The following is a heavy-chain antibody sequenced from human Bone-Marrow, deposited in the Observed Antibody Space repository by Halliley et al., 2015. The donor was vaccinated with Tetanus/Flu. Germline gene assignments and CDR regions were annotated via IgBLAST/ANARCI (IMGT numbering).Heavy chain of an antibody. CDR1: GFTFSFYN. Sequence: AASGFTFSFYNMHWVRQPPGKGLEWVSSISSTSEYIYYSDSVKGRFTVSRDNAKNSLFLQMNSLRAEDTALYYCARVRSGYDAFDLWGQGTMVTVSS. CDR3: ARVRSGYDAFDL. D-gene: IGHD3-10*01. CDR2: ISSTSEYI. J-gene: IGHJ3*01. V-gene: IGHV3-21*01.